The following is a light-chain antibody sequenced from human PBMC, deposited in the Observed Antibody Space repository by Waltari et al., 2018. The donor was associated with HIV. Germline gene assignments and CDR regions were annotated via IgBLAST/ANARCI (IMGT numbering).Light chain of an antibody. CDR2: DVS. Sequence: AIQLTQSPSSPSASVGDTVIITCRTSQGISAALAWYRQKPGKTPELLIYDVSTLQSGVPSKFSGSGSGTDFTLTINSLQPEDSATYYCQQFNSYPLTFGQGTRLEIK. CDR3: QQFNSYPLT. CDR1: QGISAA. V-gene: IGKV1-13*02. J-gene: IGKJ5*01.